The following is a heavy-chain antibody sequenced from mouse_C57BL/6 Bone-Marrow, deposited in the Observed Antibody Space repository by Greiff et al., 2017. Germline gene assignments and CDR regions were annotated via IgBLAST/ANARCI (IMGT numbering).Heavy chain of an antibody. Sequence: QVQLKESGPELVKPGASVKISCKASGYAFSSSWMNWVKQRPGKGLEWIGRIYPGDGDTNYNGKFKGKATLTADKASSTAYMQLSSLTSEDSAVYFCARDGYYLFAYWGQGTLVTVSA. D-gene: IGHD2-3*01. V-gene: IGHV1-82*01. J-gene: IGHJ3*01. CDR3: ARDGYYLFAY. CDR2: IYPGDGDT. CDR1: GYAFSSSW.